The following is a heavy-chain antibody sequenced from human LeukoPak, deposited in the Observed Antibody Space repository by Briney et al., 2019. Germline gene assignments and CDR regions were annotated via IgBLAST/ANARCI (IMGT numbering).Heavy chain of an antibody. V-gene: IGHV4-30-2*01. CDR2: IHHSGST. J-gene: IGHJ3*02. D-gene: IGHD4-17*01. CDR3: ARAFPFDDYGDPDAFDI. CDR1: GGSISSGGYY. Sequence: SETLSLTCAVSGGSISSGGYYWSWIRQPPGKGLEWIGNIHHSGSTYYNPSLKSRVTISVDRSNNQFSLKLTSVTAADTAVYYCARAFPFDDYGDPDAFDIWGQGTMVTVSS.